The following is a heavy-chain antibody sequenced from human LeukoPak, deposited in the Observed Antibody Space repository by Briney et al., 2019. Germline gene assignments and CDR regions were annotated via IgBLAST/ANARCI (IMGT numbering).Heavy chain of an antibody. J-gene: IGHJ3*02. D-gene: IGHD1-26*01. CDR3: ITDPGEWEPI. CDR2: IKSKTDGETT. V-gene: IGHV3-15*01. Sequence: GRSLRLSCATSGLTFSNAWMSWVRQAPGKGLEWVGRIKSKTDGETTDYAAPVKGRFTISRDDSKNTLYLQMNRLKTEDTAVYYCITDPGEWEPIWGQGTMVTVSS. CDR1: GLTFSNAW.